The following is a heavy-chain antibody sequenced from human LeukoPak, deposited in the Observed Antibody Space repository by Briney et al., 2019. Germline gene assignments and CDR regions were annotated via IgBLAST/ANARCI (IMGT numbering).Heavy chain of an antibody. CDR3: AGRGYSYGYDY. Sequence: PPETLSLTCTVSGGSISSYYWSWIRQPPGKGLEWIGYIYYSGSTNYNPSLKSRVTISVDTSKNQFSLKLSSVTAADTAVYYCAGRGYSYGYDYWGQGTLVTVSS. CDR1: GGSISSYY. CDR2: IYYSGST. J-gene: IGHJ4*02. D-gene: IGHD5-18*01. V-gene: IGHV4-59*01.